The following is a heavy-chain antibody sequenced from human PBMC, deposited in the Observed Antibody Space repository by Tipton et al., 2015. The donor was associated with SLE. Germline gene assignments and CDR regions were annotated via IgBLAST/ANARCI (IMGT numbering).Heavy chain of an antibody. CDR2: IYFDGNS. D-gene: IGHD6-19*01. CDR1: GGSIGPYY. J-gene: IGHJ4*02. CDR3: ARGVAERLGLDF. Sequence: TLSLTCTVSGGSIGPYYWLWIRQSPGKALEWIGYIYFDGNSNGRGNYNPSLKSRVTMSVDPSKMQFSLNLNSVTAADTALYFCARGVAERLGLDFWGQGSLVTVSS. V-gene: IGHV4-59*01.